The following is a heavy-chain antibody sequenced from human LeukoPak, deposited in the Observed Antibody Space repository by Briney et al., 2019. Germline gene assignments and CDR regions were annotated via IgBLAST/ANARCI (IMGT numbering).Heavy chain of an antibody. CDR3: ARVDSSSWLDY. V-gene: IGHV3-21*01. D-gene: IGHD6-13*01. Sequence: GGSLRLSCAASGFTFSSYSMNWVRQAPGKGLEWVSAISSSSAYIHYADSVKGRFIISRDNAQNSLYLQMSSLRAEDTGVYYCARVDSSSWLDYWGQGTLVTVSS. CDR2: ISSSSAYI. CDR1: GFTFSSYS. J-gene: IGHJ4*02.